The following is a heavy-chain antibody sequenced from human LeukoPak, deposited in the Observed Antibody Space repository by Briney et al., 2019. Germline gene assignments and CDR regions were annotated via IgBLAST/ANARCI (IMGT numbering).Heavy chain of an antibody. J-gene: IGHJ4*02. CDR2: IKTDGSQI. CDR1: GFTFSSYR. Sequence: GGSLRLSCVASGFTFSSYRMTWVRLAPGKGREWVANIKTDGSQIYYVDSVKGRFTISRDNAKNSLYLQMNSLRAEDTAVYYCAKQYCSGGRCYSGDYFDYWGQGTLVTVSS. V-gene: IGHV3-7*01. D-gene: IGHD2-15*01. CDR3: AKQYCSGGRCYSGDYFDY.